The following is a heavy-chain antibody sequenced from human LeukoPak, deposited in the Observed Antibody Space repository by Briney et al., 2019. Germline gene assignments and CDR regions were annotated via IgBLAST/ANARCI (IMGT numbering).Heavy chain of an antibody. Sequence: GGSLRLSCAASGFTFSSYSMNWVRQAPGKGLEWASSISSSSSYIYYADSVKGRFTISRDNAKNSLYLQMNSLRAEDTAVYYCAREDYYYYYMDVWGKGTTVTVSS. J-gene: IGHJ6*03. CDR2: ISSSSSYI. V-gene: IGHV3-21*01. CDR3: AREDYYYYYMDV. CDR1: GFTFSSYS.